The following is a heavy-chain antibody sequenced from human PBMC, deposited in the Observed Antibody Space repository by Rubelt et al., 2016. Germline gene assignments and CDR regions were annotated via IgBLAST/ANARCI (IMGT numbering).Heavy chain of an antibody. CDR3: ARESAIAAAGTGAFDV. V-gene: IGHV4-38-2*02. D-gene: IGHD6-13*01. Sequence: GLVKPSETLSLTCTVSGYSISSGYYWGWIRQPPGKGLEWIGSIYHSGSTYYNPSLKSRVTISVDTSKNQFSLKLSSVTAADTAVYYCARESAIAAAGTGAFDVWGQGTMVTVSS. J-gene: IGHJ3*01. CDR2: IYHSGST. CDR1: GYSISSGYY.